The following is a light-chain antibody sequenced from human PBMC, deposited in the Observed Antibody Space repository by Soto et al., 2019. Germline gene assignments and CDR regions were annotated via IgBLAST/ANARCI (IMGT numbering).Light chain of an antibody. CDR3: AAWDDSLSGLYV. CDR2: RNN. Sequence: QSVLTQPPSASGTPGQRVTISCSGSRSNIGSNYVYWYQQLPGTAPKLLMYRNNQRPSGVPDRFSGSKSGTSASLAISGLRSEDEADYYCAAWDDSLSGLYVFGTGTKLTVL. V-gene: IGLV1-47*01. J-gene: IGLJ1*01. CDR1: RSNIGSNY.